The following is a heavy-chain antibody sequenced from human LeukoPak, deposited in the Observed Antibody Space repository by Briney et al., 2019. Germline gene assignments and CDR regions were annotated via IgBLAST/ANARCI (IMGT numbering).Heavy chain of an antibody. CDR3: ARVPSGGPFDY. CDR2: ISAYNGNT. D-gene: IGHD2-15*01. J-gene: IGHJ4*02. Sequence: ASVTVSCTASGYSFTSYGITWVRQAPGQGLEWMGWISAYNGNTIYAQRLQGRVTMTTDTSTSTAYMELRSLTSDDTAVYYCARVPSGGPFDYWGQGTLVTVSS. V-gene: IGHV1-18*01. CDR1: GYSFTSYG.